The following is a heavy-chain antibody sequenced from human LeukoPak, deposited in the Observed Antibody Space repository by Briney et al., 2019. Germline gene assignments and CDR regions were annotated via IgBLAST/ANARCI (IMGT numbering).Heavy chain of an antibody. V-gene: IGHV3-21*01. CDR1: GFTFSSYS. D-gene: IGHD1-14*01. CDR2: ISSSSSYI. Sequence: NSGGSLRLSCAASGFTFSSYSMNWVRQAPGKGLEWVSSISSSSSYIYYADSVKGRFTISRDNAKNSLYLQMNSLRAEDTAVYYCARGAGGPGKRTFDYWGQGTLVTVSS. J-gene: IGHJ4*02. CDR3: ARGAGGPGKRTFDY.